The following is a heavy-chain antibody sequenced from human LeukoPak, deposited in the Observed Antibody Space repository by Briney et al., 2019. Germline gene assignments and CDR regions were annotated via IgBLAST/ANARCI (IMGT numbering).Heavy chain of an antibody. Sequence: GGSLRLSCAASGFTFSRYWMHWVRQAPGKGLVWVSRINSDGSSTTYADSVKGRFTISRDNAKNTLYLQMNSLRVEATAVYYCARAGIDYGDYWTRFDYWGQGTLVTLSS. D-gene: IGHD4-17*01. CDR1: GFTFSRYW. J-gene: IGHJ4*02. CDR2: INSDGSST. CDR3: ARAGIDYGDYWTRFDY. V-gene: IGHV3-74*01.